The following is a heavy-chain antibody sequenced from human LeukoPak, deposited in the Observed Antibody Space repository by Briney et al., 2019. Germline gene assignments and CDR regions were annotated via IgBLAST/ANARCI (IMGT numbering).Heavy chain of an antibody. Sequence: GGSLRLSCAASGFTFSSYSMNWVRQVPGKGLEWVSSISSSSRYIYYADSVKGRFTISRDDAKNSLFLQMNSLRAEDTAVYYCARDRPFYYDSVDVAFDIWGQGTMVTVSS. J-gene: IGHJ3*02. CDR1: GFTFSSYS. V-gene: IGHV3-21*01. CDR3: ARDRPFYYDSVDVAFDI. CDR2: ISSSSRYI. D-gene: IGHD3-22*01.